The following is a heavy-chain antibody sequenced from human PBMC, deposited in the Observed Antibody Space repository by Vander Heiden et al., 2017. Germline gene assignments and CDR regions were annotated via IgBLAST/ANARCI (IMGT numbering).Heavy chain of an antibody. J-gene: IGHJ4*02. V-gene: IGHV3-21*01. CDR1: GFTFSSYS. CDR3: ARGIAVAGREGDY. CDR2: ISSSSSYI. Sequence: EVQLVESGGGLVKPGGSLRLSCAASGFTFSSYSMHWVRQAPGKGLECVSSISSSSSYIYYADSVKGRFTISRDNAKNSLYLQMNSLRAEDTAVYYCARGIAVAGREGDYWGQGTLVTVSS. D-gene: IGHD6-19*01.